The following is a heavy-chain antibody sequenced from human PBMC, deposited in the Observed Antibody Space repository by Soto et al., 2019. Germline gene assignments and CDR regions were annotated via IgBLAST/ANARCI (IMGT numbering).Heavy chain of an antibody. CDR3: ARGRVGATTWFDP. J-gene: IGHJ5*02. CDR1: GYTFTSCV. CDR2: ISAYNGNT. V-gene: IGHV1-18*04. Sequence: ASVKVSCKASGYTFTSCVISLLLQAPGQGLEWMGWISAYNGNTNYAQKLQGRVTMTTDTSTSTAYMELRSLRSDDTAVYYCARGRVGATTWFDPWGQGTLVTSPQ. D-gene: IGHD1-26*01.